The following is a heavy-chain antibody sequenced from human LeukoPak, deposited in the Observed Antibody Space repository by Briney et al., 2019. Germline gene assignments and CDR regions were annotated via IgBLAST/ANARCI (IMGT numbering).Heavy chain of an antibody. V-gene: IGHV3-21*01. CDR3: TRVMTTVTTLDY. CDR1: GFTVSGYS. CDR2: VSSSSSYI. J-gene: IGHJ4*01. Sequence: GRSLRLACAASGFTVSGYSMSWGCHAPGKGLEWVSSVSSSSSYIYYADSVKGRFTISRANAKNSLYLQMNSLRAEDTSAYYCTRVMTTVTTLDYWGQGTLVTASS. D-gene: IGHD4-11*01.